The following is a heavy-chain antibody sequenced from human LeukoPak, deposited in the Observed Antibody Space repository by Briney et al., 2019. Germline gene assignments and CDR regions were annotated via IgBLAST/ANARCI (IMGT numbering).Heavy chain of an antibody. V-gene: IGHV3-23*01. D-gene: IGHD3-10*01. CDR2: ISGSGDGT. Sequence: GGSLRLSCAASGFTFSTYAKSWVRQAPGKGLEWVSAISGSGDGTYYADSVKGRFTISRDNAKNTRYLQMNSLRAEDKAVYYCATDRGYGSRGRFYGMDVRGQGTTVTVSS. J-gene: IGHJ6*02. CDR3: ATDRGYGSRGRFYGMDV. CDR1: GFTFSTYA.